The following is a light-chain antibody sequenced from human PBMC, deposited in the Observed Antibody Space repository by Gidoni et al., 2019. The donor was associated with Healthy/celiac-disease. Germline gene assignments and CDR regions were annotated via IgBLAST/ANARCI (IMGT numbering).Light chain of an antibody. J-gene: IGLJ2*01. CDR1: SRRSYY. CDR2: GKN. Sequence: SSELTQDPAVSVALGQTVRITCQGDSRRSYYASWYQQKPGQAPVLVIYGKNNRPSGIPVRFSGSSSGNTASLTITGAQAEDEADYYCNSRDSSGNHLVFGGGTKLTVL. V-gene: IGLV3-19*01. CDR3: NSRDSSGNHLV.